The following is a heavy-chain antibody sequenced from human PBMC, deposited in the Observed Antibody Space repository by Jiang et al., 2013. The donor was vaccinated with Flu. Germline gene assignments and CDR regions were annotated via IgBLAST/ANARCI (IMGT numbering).Heavy chain of an antibody. J-gene: IGHJ6*02. CDR2: IYPGDSDT. V-gene: IGHV5-51*01. D-gene: IGHD3-22*01. CDR1: GYSFTSYW. CDR3: ARQYYYDSPFYGMDV. Sequence: VQLVESGAEVKKPGESLKISCKGSGYSFTSYWIGWVRQMPGKGLEWMGIIYPGDSDTRYSPSFQGQVTISADKSISTAYLQWSSLKASDTAMYYCARQYYYDSPFYGMDVWGQGTTVTVSS.